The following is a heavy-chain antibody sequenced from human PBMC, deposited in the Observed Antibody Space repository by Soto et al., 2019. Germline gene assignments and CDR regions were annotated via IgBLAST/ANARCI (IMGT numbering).Heavy chain of an antibody. V-gene: IGHV3-21*01. CDR1: GFTFSSYT. Sequence: EVQLVESGGGLVKPGGSLRLSCAASGFTFSSYTTNLVRQAPGKGLEWVSSISTSSSYIYYADSVKGRFTISRDNAKNSLYLQMNSLRAEDTAVYYCARQGGSGAFDIWGQGTMVTVSS. J-gene: IGHJ3*02. CDR3: ARQGGSGAFDI. CDR2: ISTSSSYI.